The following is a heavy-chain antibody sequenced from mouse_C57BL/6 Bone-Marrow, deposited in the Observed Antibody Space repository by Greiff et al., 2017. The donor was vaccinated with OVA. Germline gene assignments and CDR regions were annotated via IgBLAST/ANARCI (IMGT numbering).Heavy chain of an antibody. Sequence: EVQLQQSGPGLVKPSQSLSLTCSVTGYSITSGYYWNWIRQFPGNKLEWMGYISYDGSNNYNPSLKNRISITRDTSKNQFFLKLNSVTTEDTATYYCARRDYGSSYGFAYWGQGTLVTVSA. V-gene: IGHV3-6*01. D-gene: IGHD1-1*01. J-gene: IGHJ3*01. CDR2: ISYDGSN. CDR1: GYSITSGYY. CDR3: ARRDYGSSYGFAY.